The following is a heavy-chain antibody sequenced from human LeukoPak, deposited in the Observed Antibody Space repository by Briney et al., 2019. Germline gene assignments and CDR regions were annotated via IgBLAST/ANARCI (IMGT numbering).Heavy chain of an antibody. CDR3: ARDPDTAMVSDY. CDR1: GFTVSSNY. Sequence: GGSLRLSCAAFGFTVSSNYMSWVRQAPGKGLEWVSVIYSGGSTYYADSVKGRFTISRDNSKNTLYLQMNSLRAEDTAVYYCARDPDTAMVSDYWGQGTLVTVSS. CDR2: IYSGGST. V-gene: IGHV3-66*01. D-gene: IGHD5-18*01. J-gene: IGHJ4*02.